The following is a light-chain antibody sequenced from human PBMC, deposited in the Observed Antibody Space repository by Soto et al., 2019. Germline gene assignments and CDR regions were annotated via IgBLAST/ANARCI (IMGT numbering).Light chain of an antibody. V-gene: IGLV2-14*01. J-gene: IGLJ2*01. Sequence: QSALTQPASVSGSPGQSITISCTGTSSDVGDYNYVSWYQQHPGKAPKLMIYDVSNRPSGVSNRFSGSKSGNTASLTISGLQAEEEADYYCSSYISSSTLDVVFGGGTKVTVL. CDR3: SSYISSSTLDVV. CDR2: DVS. CDR1: SSDVGDYNY.